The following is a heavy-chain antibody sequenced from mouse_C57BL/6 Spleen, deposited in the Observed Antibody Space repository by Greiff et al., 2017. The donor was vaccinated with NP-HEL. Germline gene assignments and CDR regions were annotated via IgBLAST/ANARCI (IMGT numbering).Heavy chain of an antibody. CDR3: AKNWYGYDDAMDY. J-gene: IGHJ4*01. D-gene: IGHD2-2*01. Sequence: VQLQESGPGLVQPSQSLSITCTVSGFSLTSYGVHWVRQSPGKGLEWLGVIWRGGSTDYNAAFMSRLSITKDNSKSQVFFKMNSLQADDTAIYYCAKNWYGYDDAMDYWGQGTSVTVSS. V-gene: IGHV2-5*01. CDR1: GFSLTSYG. CDR2: IWRGGST.